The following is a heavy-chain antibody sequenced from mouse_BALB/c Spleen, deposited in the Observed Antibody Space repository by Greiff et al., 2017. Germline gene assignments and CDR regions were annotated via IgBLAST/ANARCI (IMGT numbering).Heavy chain of an antibody. Sequence: VQLQQSGAELMKPGASVKISCKATGYTFSSYWIEWVKQRPGHGLEWIGEILPGSGSTNYNEKFKGKATFTADTSSNTAYMQLSSLTSEDSAVYYCARADGLYAMDYWGQGTSVTVSS. CDR2: ILPGSGST. CDR1: GYTFSSYW. CDR3: ARADGLYAMDY. D-gene: IGHD2-3*01. V-gene: IGHV1-9*01. J-gene: IGHJ4*01.